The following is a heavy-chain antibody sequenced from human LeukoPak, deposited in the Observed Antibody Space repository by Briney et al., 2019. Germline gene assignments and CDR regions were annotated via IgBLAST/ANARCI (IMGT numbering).Heavy chain of an antibody. D-gene: IGHD2-15*01. CDR3: ASGYYEYFQH. J-gene: IGHJ1*01. V-gene: IGHV4-61*08. Sequence: SETLSLTCTVSGGSISNGDYYWSWIRQPPGKGLEWIGYIYSTGSTNYNPSLKSRVTISVDTSKNQFSLKLSSVTAADTAVYYCASGYYEYFQHWGQGTLVTVPS. CDR1: GGSISNGDYY. CDR2: IYSTGST.